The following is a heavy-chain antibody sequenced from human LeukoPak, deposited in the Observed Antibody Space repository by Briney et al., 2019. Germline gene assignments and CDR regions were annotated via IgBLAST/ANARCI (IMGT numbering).Heavy chain of an antibody. Sequence: GRSLRLPCAASGFTFNDYAMYWVRHAPGKGLEWVSGINWNSDNIVYADSVKGRFNISRDDAKNSLFLQMNSLRTEDTALDYGGIASYYYDTTGLGAVDIWGQGTMVTVSS. CDR1: GFTFNDYA. V-gene: IGHV3-9*01. D-gene: IGHD3-22*01. CDR2: INWNSDNI. J-gene: IGHJ3*02. CDR3: GIASYYYDTTGLGAVDI.